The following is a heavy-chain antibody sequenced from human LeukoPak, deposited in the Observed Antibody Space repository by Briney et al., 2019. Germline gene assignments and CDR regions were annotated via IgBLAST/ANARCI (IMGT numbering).Heavy chain of an antibody. D-gene: IGHD5-12*01. CDR2: ISGSGGST. CDR1: GVTFSNYD. Sequence: GGSLRLSCAASGVTFSNYDMYWIRQAPGKGLEWVSAISGSGGSTYYADSVKGRFTISRDNSKNTLYLQMNSLRAEDTAVYYCAIGGYSGYEFDYWGQGTLVTVSS. CDR3: AIGGYSGYEFDY. V-gene: IGHV3-23*01. J-gene: IGHJ4*02.